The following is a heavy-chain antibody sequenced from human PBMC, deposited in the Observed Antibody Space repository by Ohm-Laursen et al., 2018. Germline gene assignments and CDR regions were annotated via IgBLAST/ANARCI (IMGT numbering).Heavy chain of an antibody. V-gene: IGHV4-34*01. CDR1: GGSFSGYY. J-gene: IGHJ4*02. CDR3: ARDPVRGLTDY. Sequence: TLSLTCAVYGGSFSGYYWNWIRQPPGKGLEWIGEINHSRSTKYNSSFKSRVTISVDTSKNQFSLKLSSVTAADTAVYHCARDPVRGLTDYWGQGTLVTVSS. CDR2: INHSRST. D-gene: IGHD3-16*01.